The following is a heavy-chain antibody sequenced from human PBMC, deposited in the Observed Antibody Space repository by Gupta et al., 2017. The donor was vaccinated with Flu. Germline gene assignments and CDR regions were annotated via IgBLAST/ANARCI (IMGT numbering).Heavy chain of an antibody. CDR3: ARMPHYHYGSGSTAPFDF. Sequence: TLRESGPALVKPTQTLTPTCSFSGFSLTTNGMCVSWIRQPPGKALEWLALIDWDDEKYYNTSLKTRLTISKDTSKNQVVLTLTNMEPVDTATYYCARMPHYHYGSGSTAPFDFWGPGTLVTVSS. D-gene: IGHD3-10*01. CDR2: IDWDDEK. CDR1: GFSLTTNGMC. V-gene: IGHV2-70*01. J-gene: IGHJ4*02.